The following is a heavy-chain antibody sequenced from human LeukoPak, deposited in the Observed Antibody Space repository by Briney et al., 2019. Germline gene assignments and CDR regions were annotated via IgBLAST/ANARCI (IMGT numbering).Heavy chain of an antibody. CDR3: AIDRYSASHVYYFDY. CDR1: GFTFSSYA. D-gene: IGHD1-26*01. V-gene: IGHV3-23*01. J-gene: IGHJ4*02. CDR2: ISGSGGST. Sequence: GGSLRLSCAASGFTFSSYAMNWVRQAPGKGLEWVSIISGSGGSTYYADSVKGRFTISRDNSKNTLFLQLNSLRAEDTAVYYCAIDRYSASHVYYFDYGGQGTLVTVSS.